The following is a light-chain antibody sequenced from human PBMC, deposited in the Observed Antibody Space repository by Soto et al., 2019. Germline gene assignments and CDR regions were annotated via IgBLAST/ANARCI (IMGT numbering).Light chain of an antibody. CDR2: GAS. J-gene: IGKJ3*01. Sequence: EIVMTQSPATLSVSPGERATLSCRASQSVSSNLAWYQQKPGHAPRLLIYGASTRATGIPARFSGSGSGTECTLTISSLQSEDFAVYYCQQYNNRLRFTFGPGTQVDIK. CDR1: QSVSSN. CDR3: QQYNNRLRFT. V-gene: IGKV3-15*01.